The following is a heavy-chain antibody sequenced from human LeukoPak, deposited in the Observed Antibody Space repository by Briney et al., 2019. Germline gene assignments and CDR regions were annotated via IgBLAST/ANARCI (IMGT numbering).Heavy chain of an antibody. CDR2: ISDSGGRT. V-gene: IGHV3-23*01. D-gene: IGHD4-17*01. Sequence: GGSLRLSCAASGFTFNNYVMNWVRQAPGKGLEWVSTISDSGGRTYYADSVKGRFTISRDNSKNTLYLQMNSLRADDTAVYYCARDGPLFGDRAAGYWGQGTLVTVSS. CDR1: GFTFNNYV. J-gene: IGHJ4*02. CDR3: ARDGPLFGDRAAGY.